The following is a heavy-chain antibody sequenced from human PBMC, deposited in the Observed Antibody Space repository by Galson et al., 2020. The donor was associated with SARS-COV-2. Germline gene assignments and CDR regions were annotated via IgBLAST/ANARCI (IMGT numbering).Heavy chain of an antibody. V-gene: IGHV4-61*02. D-gene: IGHD5-18*01. CDR1: GGSISSGSYY. CDR3: AREEWVYSYGWSIGFYY. Sequence: SETLSLTCTVSGGSISSGSYYWSWIRQPAGKGLEWIGRIYTSGSTNYNPSLKSRVTISVDTSKNQFSLKLSSVTAADTAVYYCAREEWVYSYGWSIGFYYWGQGTLVTVSS. CDR2: IYTSGST. J-gene: IGHJ4*02.